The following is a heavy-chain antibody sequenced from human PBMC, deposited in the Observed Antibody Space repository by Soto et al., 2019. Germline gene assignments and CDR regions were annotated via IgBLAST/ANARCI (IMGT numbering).Heavy chain of an antibody. Sequence: KVSCKASGYTFTSYGISWVRQAPGQGLEWMGWISAYNGNTNYAQKLQGRVTMTTDKYTSTAYMELRSLRSDDTAVYYCALWVVRDGDDAFDIRGQVSMVTVS. D-gene: IGHD2-21*01. CDR3: ALWVVRDGDDAFDI. J-gene: IGHJ3*02. CDR1: GYTFTSYG. V-gene: IGHV1-18*01. CDR2: ISAYNGNT.